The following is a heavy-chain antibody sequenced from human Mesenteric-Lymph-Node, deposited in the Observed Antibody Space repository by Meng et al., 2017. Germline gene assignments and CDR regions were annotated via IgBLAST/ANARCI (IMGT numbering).Heavy chain of an antibody. CDR3: ARYFDFL. V-gene: IGHV3-30*07. D-gene: IGHD3-9*01. CDR1: GFTFSNYD. J-gene: IGHJ4*02. Sequence: GESLKISCAASGFTFSNYDMHWVRQAPGKGLEWVAVTSYVGTNEFHANSVRGRFTISRDNAKNSLYLEMNSLRVEDTAVYYCARYFDFLWGQGTLVTVSS. CDR2: TSYVGTNE.